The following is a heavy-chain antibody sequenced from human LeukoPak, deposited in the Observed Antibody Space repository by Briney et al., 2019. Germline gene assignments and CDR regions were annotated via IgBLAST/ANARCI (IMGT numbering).Heavy chain of an antibody. CDR2: IIPIFGTA. J-gene: IGHJ4*02. CDR3: ARALAVAGVDY. Sequence: VASVKVSCKASGYTFTSYYMHWVRQAPGQGLEWMGGIIPIFGTANYAQKFQGRVTITADESTSTAYMELSSLRSEDTAVYYCARALAVAGVDYWGQGTLVTVSS. CDR1: GYTFTSYY. D-gene: IGHD6-19*01. V-gene: IGHV1-69*13.